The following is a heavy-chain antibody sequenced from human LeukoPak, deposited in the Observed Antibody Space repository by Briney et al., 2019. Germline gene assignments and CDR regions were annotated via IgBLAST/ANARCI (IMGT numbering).Heavy chain of an antibody. D-gene: IGHD3-3*01. J-gene: IGHJ6*02. Sequence: SVKVSCKASGGTFSSYAISWVRQAPGQGLEWMGRIIPILGIANYAQKFQGRVTITADKSTSTAYMELGSLRSEDTAVYYCARVLEWLSTRYYGMDVWGQGTTVTVSS. CDR2: IIPILGIA. CDR3: ARVLEWLSTRYYGMDV. CDR1: GGTFSSYA. V-gene: IGHV1-69*04.